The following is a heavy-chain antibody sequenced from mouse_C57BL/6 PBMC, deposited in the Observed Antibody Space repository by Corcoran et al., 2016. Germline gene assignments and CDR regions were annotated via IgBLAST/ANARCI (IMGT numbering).Heavy chain of an antibody. V-gene: IGHV9-3*01. D-gene: IGHD2-3*01. J-gene: IGHJ4*01. CDR2: INTYSGVP. Sequence: QIQLVQSGPELKKPGETVKISCKASGYTFTTYGMSWVKQAPGKGLKWMGWINTYSGVPTYADDFKGRFAFSLETSASTAYLQINNLKNEDTATYFCARTLDGYYTYYAMDYWGQGTSVTVSS. CDR1: GYTFTTYG. CDR3: ARTLDGYYTYYAMDY.